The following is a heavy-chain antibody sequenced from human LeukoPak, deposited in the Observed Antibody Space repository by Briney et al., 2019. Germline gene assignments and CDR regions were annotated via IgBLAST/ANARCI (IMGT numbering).Heavy chain of an antibody. Sequence: GASVKVSCKASGYTFTSYGISWVRQAPGQGLEWMGWISAYNGYTNYSQKLQGRVTMTTDTSTSTAYMELRSLRSDDTAVYYCVRERPAFGYCSGGSCYSDYWGQGTLVTVSS. J-gene: IGHJ4*02. CDR2: ISAYNGYT. V-gene: IGHV1-18*01. D-gene: IGHD2-15*01. CDR3: VRERPAFGYCSGGSCYSDY. CDR1: GYTFTSYG.